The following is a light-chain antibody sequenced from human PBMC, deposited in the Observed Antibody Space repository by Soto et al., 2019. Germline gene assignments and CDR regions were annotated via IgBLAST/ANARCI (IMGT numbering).Light chain of an antibody. J-gene: IGKJ3*01. CDR2: DAS. CDR1: QTIGNTF. CDR3: QLYGASAGFT. V-gene: IGKV3-20*01. Sequence: EVVLTQSPATLSLSPGERATLSCRASQTIGNTFLAWYQQKPGQAPRLLISDASRKATGIPDRFSGSGSGTDFALTISRLEPEDFVVYYCQLYGASAGFTFGPGTKVDIK.